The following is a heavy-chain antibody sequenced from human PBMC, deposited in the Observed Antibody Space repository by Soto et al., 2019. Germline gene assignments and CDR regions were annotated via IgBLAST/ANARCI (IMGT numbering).Heavy chain of an antibody. CDR2: ISSSSSYI. Sequence: GGSLRLSCAASGFTFSSYSMNWVRQAPGKGLEWVSSISSSSSYIYYADSVKDRFTISRDNAKNSLYLQMDSLRAEDTAVYYCARDLSGYEEDYYYGMDVWGQGTTVTVSS. V-gene: IGHV3-21*01. J-gene: IGHJ6*02. D-gene: IGHD5-12*01. CDR1: GFTFSSYS. CDR3: ARDLSGYEEDYYYGMDV.